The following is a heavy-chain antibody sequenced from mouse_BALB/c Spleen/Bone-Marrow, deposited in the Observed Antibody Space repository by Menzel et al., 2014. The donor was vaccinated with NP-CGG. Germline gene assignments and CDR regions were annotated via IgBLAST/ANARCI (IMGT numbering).Heavy chain of an antibody. CDR3: VRSYYYGSRGFAY. CDR2: IRSKSNNYAT. J-gene: IGHJ3*01. Sequence: EVKLVESGGGLVQPKGSLKLSCAASGFTFNTYAMNWVRQAPGKGLEWVARIRSKSNNYATYYADSVKDRFTISRDDSQSMLYLQMNNLKTEDTAMYYCVRSYYYGSRGFAYWGQGTLVTVSA. V-gene: IGHV10-1*02. D-gene: IGHD1-1*01. CDR1: GFTFNTYA.